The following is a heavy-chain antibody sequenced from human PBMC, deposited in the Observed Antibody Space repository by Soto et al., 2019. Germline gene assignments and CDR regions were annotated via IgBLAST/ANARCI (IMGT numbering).Heavy chain of an antibody. Sequence: GGSLRLSCAASGFTFSSYSMNWVRQAPGKGLEWVSSISSSSSYIYYADSVKGRFTISRDNAKNSLYLQMNSLRAEDTAVYDCARDDEMATIFDYWGQGTLVTVSS. D-gene: IGHD5-12*01. CDR1: GFTFSSYS. CDR2: ISSSSSYI. V-gene: IGHV3-21*03. CDR3: ARDDEMATIFDY. J-gene: IGHJ4*02.